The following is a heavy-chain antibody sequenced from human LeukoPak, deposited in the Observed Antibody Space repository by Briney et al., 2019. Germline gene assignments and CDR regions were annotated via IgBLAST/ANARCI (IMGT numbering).Heavy chain of an antibody. CDR3: ARPERLLYWYFDL. CDR2: ISSSSSTI. D-gene: IGHD1-1*01. J-gene: IGHJ2*01. CDR1: GFTFSSYS. Sequence: GGSLRLSCAASGFTFSSYSMNWVRQAPGKGLEWVSYISSSSSTIYYADSVKGRFTISRDNAKNSLYLQMNSLRAEDTAVYYCARPERLLYWYFDLWGRGTLVTVSS. V-gene: IGHV3-48*01.